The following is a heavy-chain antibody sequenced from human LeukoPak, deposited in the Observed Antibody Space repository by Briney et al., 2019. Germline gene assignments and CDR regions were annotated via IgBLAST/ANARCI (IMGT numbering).Heavy chain of an antibody. CDR3: ARLGDHFHWNLDL. D-gene: IGHD3-3*02. CDR1: GFTLSTYY. V-gene: IGHV3-53*01. Sequence: GGSLRLSCAASGFTLSTYYMNCVRQAPGKGLECVSIIYSGGSTYYADSVKGRFTFSRDTSKNTLSLQMNSLRAEDTAVYFCARLGDHFHWNLDLWGRGTLVTVSS. J-gene: IGHJ2*01. CDR2: IYSGGST.